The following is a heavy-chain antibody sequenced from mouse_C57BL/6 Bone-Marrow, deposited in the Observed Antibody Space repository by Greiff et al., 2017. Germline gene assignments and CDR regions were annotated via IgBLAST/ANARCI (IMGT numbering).Heavy chain of an antibody. V-gene: IGHV1-64*01. CDR2: INPNCGST. CDR3: AGPLAY. Sequence: QVQLKEPGAELVKPGASVKLSCKASGYTFTSYGMNWVKERPGKGLEWIGMINPNCGSTNYNEKFKGKATLTGDKSSSTPYLQLSSLTSEDSAVYDCAGPLAYWGQGTTLTVSS. CDR1: GYTFTSYG. J-gene: IGHJ2*01.